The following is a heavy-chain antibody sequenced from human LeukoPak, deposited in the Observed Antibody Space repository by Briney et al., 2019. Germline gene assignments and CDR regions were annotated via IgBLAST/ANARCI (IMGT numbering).Heavy chain of an antibody. J-gene: IGHJ4*02. D-gene: IGHD5-18*01. CDR1: GFTFSSYW. CDR2: ISWNSGTT. V-gene: IGHV3-9*01. CDR3: AKTSGYNYGSFDY. Sequence: PGGSLRLSCAASGFTFSSYWMSWVRQAPGKGLEWVTGISWNSGTTGYADSLKGRFTISRDNAKNSLYLQMNTLRPEDTALYYCAKTSGYNYGSFDYWGQGTLVTVSS.